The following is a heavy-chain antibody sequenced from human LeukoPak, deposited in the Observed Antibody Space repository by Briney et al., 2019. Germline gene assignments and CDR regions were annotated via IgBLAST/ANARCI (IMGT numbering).Heavy chain of an antibody. V-gene: IGHV3-48*03. J-gene: IGHJ4*02. D-gene: IGHD4-17*01. Sequence: GGSLRLSCVVSGFTFSSYEMNWVRQAPGKGLEWVSYISSSGSTIYYADSVKGRFTISRDNAKNSLYLQMNSLRAEDTAVYYCARDGSYGDYFDYWGQGTLVTVSS. CDR3: ARDGSYGDYFDY. CDR2: ISSSGSTI. CDR1: GFTFSSYE.